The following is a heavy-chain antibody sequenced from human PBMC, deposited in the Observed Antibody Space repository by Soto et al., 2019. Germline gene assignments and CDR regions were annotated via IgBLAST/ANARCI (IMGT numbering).Heavy chain of an antibody. V-gene: IGHV3-23*01. CDR3: TRVPRDCSGGTCYGGCFED. CDR2: ISGSGGNT. J-gene: IGHJ4*01. D-gene: IGHD2-15*01. CDR1: GFTFSSYA. Sequence: GGSLRLSCVGSGFTFSSYAISWVRQAPGRGLEWVSGISGSGGNTYYADFVKGRFTISRDNSKSTLSLQVNSLRAEDTAVYYCTRVPRDCSGGTCYGGCFEDWGHGILVTVSS.